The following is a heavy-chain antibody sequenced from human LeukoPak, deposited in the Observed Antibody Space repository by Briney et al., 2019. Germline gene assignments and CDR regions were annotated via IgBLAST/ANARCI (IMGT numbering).Heavy chain of an antibody. CDR2: IKQDGSEK. CDR3: ARVVGGATYDY. V-gene: IGHV3-7*03. D-gene: IGHD1-26*01. J-gene: IGHJ4*02. Sequence: GGSLRLSCAASGFTFSSYWMRWVRQAPGKGLEWVANIKQDGSEKNYVDSVKGRFTISRDNAKNSLYLQMNSLRAEDTAVYYCARVVGGATYDYWGQGTLVTVSS. CDR1: GFTFSSYW.